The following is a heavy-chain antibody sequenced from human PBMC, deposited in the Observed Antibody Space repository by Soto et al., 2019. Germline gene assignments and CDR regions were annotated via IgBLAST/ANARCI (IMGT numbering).Heavy chain of an antibody. Sequence: SETLSLTCTVSGGSISSSSSYWGWIRQPPGKGLEWIGSISYSGSTYYNPSLKSRVTISVDTSKSLFSLKLNSVTAADTAVYYCARPLTTEFGYAYYFDYWGQGTRVTVSS. J-gene: IGHJ4*02. V-gene: IGHV4-39*01. CDR3: ARPLTTEFGYAYYFDY. CDR2: ISYSGST. CDR1: GGSISSSSSY. D-gene: IGHD5-12*01.